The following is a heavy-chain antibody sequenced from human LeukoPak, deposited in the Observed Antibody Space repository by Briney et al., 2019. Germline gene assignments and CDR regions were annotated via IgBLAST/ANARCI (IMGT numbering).Heavy chain of an antibody. CDR3: ARTYYDILTGYNPYFDY. Sequence: PGRSLRLPCAASGFTFSSYAMHWVRQAPGKGLEGVAVISYDGSNKYYADSAKGRFTISRDNSKNTLYLQMNSLRAEDTAVYYCARTYYDILTGYNPYFDYWGQGILVTVSS. V-gene: IGHV3-30*04. D-gene: IGHD3-9*01. J-gene: IGHJ4*02. CDR2: ISYDGSNK. CDR1: GFTFSSYA.